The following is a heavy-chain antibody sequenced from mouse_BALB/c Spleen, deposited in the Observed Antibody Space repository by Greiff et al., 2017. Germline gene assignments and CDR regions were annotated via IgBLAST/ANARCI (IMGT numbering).Heavy chain of an antibody. J-gene: IGHJ3*01. Sequence: VQLQQSGAELVKPGASVKLSCTASGFNIKDTYMHWVKQRPEQGLEWIGRIDPANGNTKYDPKFQGKATITADTSSNTAYLQLSSLTSEDTAVYYCAQLTGTSWFAYWGQGTLVTVS. CDR1: GFNIKDTY. CDR2: IDPANGNT. V-gene: IGHV14-3*02. CDR3: AQLTGTSWFAY. D-gene: IGHD4-1*01.